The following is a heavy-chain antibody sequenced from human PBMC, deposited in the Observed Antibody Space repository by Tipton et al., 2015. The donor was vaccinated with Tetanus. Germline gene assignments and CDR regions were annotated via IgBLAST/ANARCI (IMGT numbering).Heavy chain of an antibody. CDR3: ARVGISQNAYSYVYHGLDV. J-gene: IGHJ6*02. V-gene: IGHV3-33*08. Sequence: SLRLSCAASGFPFSNYAMHWVRQAPGKGLEWVAAIWNDGSYKYYADSVKGRFTVSRDNSKNTLYLEMNSLRAEDTAVYYCARVGISQNAYSYVYHGLDVWGQGTTVTVSS. CDR1: GFPFSNYA. D-gene: IGHD5-18*01. CDR2: IWNDGSYK.